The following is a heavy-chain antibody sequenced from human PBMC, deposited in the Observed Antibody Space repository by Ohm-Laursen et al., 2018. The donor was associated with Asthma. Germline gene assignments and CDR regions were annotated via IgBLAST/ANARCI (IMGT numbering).Heavy chain of an antibody. CDR2: ISWNSGSI. CDR3: AKDINFGILTGYIDY. J-gene: IGHJ4*02. CDR1: GFTFDDYA. D-gene: IGHD3-9*01. V-gene: IGHV3-9*01. Sequence: SLRLSCAASGFTFDDYAMNWVRQAPGKGLEWVSGISWNSGSIGYADSVKGRFTISRDNAKNSLYLQMNSLRAEDTALYYCAKDINFGILTGYIDYWGQGTLVTVSS.